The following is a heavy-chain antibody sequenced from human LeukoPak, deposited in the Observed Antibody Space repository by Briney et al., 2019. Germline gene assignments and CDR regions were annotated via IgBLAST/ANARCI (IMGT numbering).Heavy chain of an antibody. CDR1: GVFINSNTYS. Sequence: SETLSLTCTVSGVFINSNTYSWGWIRQPPGGGLEWIGTISYTGNTYYNSSLKSRLTISVDTSKTQFSLRLSSVTAADTAVYYCARAMGGTGTTAFDYWGQGTLVTVSS. CDR2: ISYTGNT. J-gene: IGHJ4*02. D-gene: IGHD1-7*01. CDR3: ARAMGGTGTTAFDY. V-gene: IGHV4-39*07.